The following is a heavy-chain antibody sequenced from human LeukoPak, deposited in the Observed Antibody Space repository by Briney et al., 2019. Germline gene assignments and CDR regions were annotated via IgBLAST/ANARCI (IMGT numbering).Heavy chain of an antibody. J-gene: IGHJ6*04. CDR3: ARLGCGGNCYYRKDV. CDR2: VNEDGREK. V-gene: IGHV3-7*01. Sequence: GGSLRLSCAASGFTFSNYAMDWVRQAPGKGLDWVSNVNEDGREKFYVDSVTGRFTIARDNSGNTLFLQMNSLRAEDTAVYYCARLGCGGNCYYRKDVWRKGPTVSVSS. D-gene: IGHD2-21*01. CDR1: GFTFSNYA.